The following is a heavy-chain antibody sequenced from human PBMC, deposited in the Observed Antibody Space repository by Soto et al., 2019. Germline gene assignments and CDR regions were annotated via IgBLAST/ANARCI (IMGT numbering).Heavy chain of an antibody. J-gene: IGHJ6*02. V-gene: IGHV3-23*01. Sequence: EVQLLESGGGLVQPGGSLRLSCAASGFTFSSSAMSWVRQAPGKGLEWVSAISGSGGSTYYADSVKGRFTISRDNSKNTLYLQMNSLRAEDTAVYYCAKAPAYCSGGSCYPSYYYYGMDVWGQGTTVTVSS. CDR2: ISGSGGST. D-gene: IGHD2-15*01. CDR3: AKAPAYCSGGSCYPSYYYYGMDV. CDR1: GFTFSSSA.